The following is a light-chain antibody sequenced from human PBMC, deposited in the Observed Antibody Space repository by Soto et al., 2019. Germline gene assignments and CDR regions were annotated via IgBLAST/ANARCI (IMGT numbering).Light chain of an antibody. CDR3: QQYNKWPQT. Sequence: DIVMTQSPATLSMSPGERVALSCRASQSVSSDLAWYQQQPGQAPRLLIYGASTRATGIPASFSGSGSGTEFTLTISSLQSEDFAVYYCQQYNKWPQTFGQGTKVEIK. CDR1: QSVSSD. V-gene: IGKV3-15*01. J-gene: IGKJ1*01. CDR2: GAS.